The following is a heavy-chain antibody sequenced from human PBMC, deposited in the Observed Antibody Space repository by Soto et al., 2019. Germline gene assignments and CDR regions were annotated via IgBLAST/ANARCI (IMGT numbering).Heavy chain of an antibody. CDR1: GYSISSGYY. CDR3: ARVQGDSSGYYFLDY. D-gene: IGHD3-22*01. CDR2: IYHSGST. J-gene: IGHJ4*02. V-gene: IGHV4-38-2*01. Sequence: SETLSLTCAVSGYSISSGYYWGWIRQPPGKGLEWIGSIYHSGSTYYNPSLKSRVTISVDTSKNQFSLKLSSVTAADTAVYYCARVQGDSSGYYFLDYWGPGALVTVS.